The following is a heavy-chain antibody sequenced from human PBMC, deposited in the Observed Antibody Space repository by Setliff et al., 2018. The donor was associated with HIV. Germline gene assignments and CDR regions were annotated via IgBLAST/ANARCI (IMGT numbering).Heavy chain of an antibody. Sequence: GASVKVSCKVSGYTLTELSIHWVQQAPGKGLEWMGGFDPEYDKTFYAQKFQGRVTMSEDTSTDTAYMELTSLRSEDTAVYYCATRAYDSSGYLRSRVSGAAFDIWGQGTMVTV. CDR3: ATRAYDSSGYLRSRVSGAAFDI. CDR1: GYTLTELS. J-gene: IGHJ3*02. CDR2: FDPEYDKT. V-gene: IGHV1-24*01. D-gene: IGHD3-22*01.